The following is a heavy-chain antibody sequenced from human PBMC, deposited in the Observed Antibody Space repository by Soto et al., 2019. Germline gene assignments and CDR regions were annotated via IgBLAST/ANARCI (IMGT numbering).Heavy chain of an antibody. CDR3: ARDIVYDILTGYYYYYYYMDV. CDR2: INPSGGST. Sequence: GASVKVSCKESGYTFTSYYMHWVRQAPGQGLEWMGIINPSGGSTSYAQKFQGRVTMTRDTSTSTVYMELSSLRSEDTAVYYCARDIVYDILTGYYYYYYYMDVWGKGTTVTVSS. J-gene: IGHJ6*03. D-gene: IGHD3-9*01. V-gene: IGHV1-46*03. CDR1: GYTFTSYY.